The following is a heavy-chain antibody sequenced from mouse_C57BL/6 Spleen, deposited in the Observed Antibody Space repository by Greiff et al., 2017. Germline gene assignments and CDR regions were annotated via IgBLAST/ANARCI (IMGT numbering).Heavy chain of an antibody. Sequence: VQLQESGPGMVKPSQSLSLTCTVTGYSITSGYDWHWIRHFPGNKLEWMGYISYSGSTNYNPSLKSRISITHDTSKNHFFLKLNSVTTEDTATYYCARGGIPLYAMDYWGQGTSVTVSS. CDR3: ARGGIPLYAMDY. J-gene: IGHJ4*01. CDR1: GYSITSGYD. CDR2: ISYSGST. V-gene: IGHV3-1*01.